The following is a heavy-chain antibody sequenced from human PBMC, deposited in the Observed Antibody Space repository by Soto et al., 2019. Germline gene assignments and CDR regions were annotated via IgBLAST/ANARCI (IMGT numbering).Heavy chain of an antibody. CDR2: IYYSGST. CDR1: DGSISHFY. CDR3: ASHGDGRWFDP. Sequence: SETLSLTCTVTDGSISHFYWCWIRQPPGKGLEWIGYIYYSGSTNYNPSLKNRVTISVDTSKNQFSLRLSSVTAADTAVYYCASHGDGRWFDPWGQGTLVTVSS. V-gene: IGHV4-59*12. D-gene: IGHD4-17*01. J-gene: IGHJ5*02.